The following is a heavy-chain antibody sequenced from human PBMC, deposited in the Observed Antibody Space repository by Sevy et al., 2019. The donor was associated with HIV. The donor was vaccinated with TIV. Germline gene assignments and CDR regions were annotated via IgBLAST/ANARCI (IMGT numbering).Heavy chain of an antibody. CDR2: ISSSSGTI. CDR1: GFTFDDYA. V-gene: IGHV3-48*01. J-gene: IGHJ5*01. Sequence: GGSLRLSCTASGFTFDDYAMSWFRQAPGKGLEWVSYISSSSGTIYYADSVKGQFTISRDNAKSSLYLQMNGLRAEDMAVYYCARAGGDCYSKNECWFVSWGQGTLVTVSS. D-gene: IGHD2-21*01. CDR3: ARAGGDCYSKNECWFVS.